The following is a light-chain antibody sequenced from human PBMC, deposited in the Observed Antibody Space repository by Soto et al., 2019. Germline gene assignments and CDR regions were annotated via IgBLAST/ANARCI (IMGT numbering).Light chain of an antibody. CDR3: QLCHSSPRLT. Sequence: EIVLTQSPGTLSLSPGERATLSCRASQSVSSSYLAWYQQKPGQAPRLLIYGASSRATGIPDRFGGSGSGTDCTLTIRTLVPEDFSVYYCQLCHSSPRLTCGGGTKLEIK. J-gene: IGKJ4*01. CDR2: GAS. CDR1: QSVSSSY. V-gene: IGKV3-20*01.